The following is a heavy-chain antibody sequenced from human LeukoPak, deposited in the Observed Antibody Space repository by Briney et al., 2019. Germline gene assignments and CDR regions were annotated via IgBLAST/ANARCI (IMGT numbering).Heavy chain of an antibody. CDR3: ARSTDSWTNYYGMDV. CDR1: GFTFSSYW. V-gene: IGHV3-74*01. J-gene: IGHJ6*02. D-gene: IGHD3/OR15-3a*01. CDR2: INSDETRT. Sequence: GGSLRLSCAASGFTFSSYWMHWVRQAPGKGLVWVSRINSDETRTNFADSVKGRFTISRDNAKNTLYLQMNCLRAEDTAVYYCARSTDSWTNYYGMDVWGQGTTVTVSS.